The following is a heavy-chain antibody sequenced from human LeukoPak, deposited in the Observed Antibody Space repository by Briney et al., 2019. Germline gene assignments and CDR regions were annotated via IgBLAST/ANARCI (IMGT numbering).Heavy chain of an antibody. J-gene: IGHJ5*02. CDR2: IYTSGST. CDR3: ARGSGSYYENWFDP. CDR1: GGSISSGSYY. D-gene: IGHD3-10*01. Sequence: SETLSLTCTVSGGSISSGSYYWSWIRQPAGKGLEWIGRIYTSGSTNYNPSLKSRVTISVDTSKNQFSLKLSSVTAADTAVYYCARGSGSYYENWFDPWGQGTLVTVSS. V-gene: IGHV4-61*02.